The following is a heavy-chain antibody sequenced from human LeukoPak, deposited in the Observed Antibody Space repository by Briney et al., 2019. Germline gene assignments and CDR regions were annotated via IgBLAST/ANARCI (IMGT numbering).Heavy chain of an antibody. D-gene: IGHD5-18*01. CDR3: ARARYSYGRTYYFDY. CDR1: GGSISSYY. CDR2: IYYSGST. Sequence: SETLSLTCTVSGGSISSYYWSWIRQPPGKGLEWIGYIYYSGSTNYNPSLKSRVTISVDTSKNQCSLNLSSVTAADTAVYYCARARYSYGRTYYFDYGSQGTLVTVSS. J-gene: IGHJ4*02. V-gene: IGHV4-59*01.